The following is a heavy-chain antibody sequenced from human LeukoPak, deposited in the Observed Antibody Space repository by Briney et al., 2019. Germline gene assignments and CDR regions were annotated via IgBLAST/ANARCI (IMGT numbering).Heavy chain of an antibody. Sequence: GGSLRLSCAASGFIFSNYAMTWVRQGPGQGLEWVSGISGSGGGTNYADSVRGRFTISRDNSKNTVYLQMNSLRAEDTAVYYCAKERGDINDYYNFDYWGQGTLVTVSS. V-gene: IGHV3-23*01. CDR1: GFIFSNYA. D-gene: IGHD3-22*01. CDR2: ISGSGGGT. CDR3: AKERGDINDYYNFDY. J-gene: IGHJ4*02.